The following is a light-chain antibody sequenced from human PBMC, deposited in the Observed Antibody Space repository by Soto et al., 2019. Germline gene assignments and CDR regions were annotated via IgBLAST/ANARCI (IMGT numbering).Light chain of an antibody. J-gene: IGLJ1*01. V-gene: IGLV1-40*01. CDR1: SSNIGAGYD. Sequence: QSVLTQPPSVSGAPGQRVTISCTGSSSNIGAGYDVHWYQQLPGTAPKLLIYGNSNRPSGVPDRFSGSKSGTSASLAITGLQAKDEADYYCPSYDSSLSGFYVFGTGTKLTVL. CDR3: PSYDSSLSGFYV. CDR2: GNS.